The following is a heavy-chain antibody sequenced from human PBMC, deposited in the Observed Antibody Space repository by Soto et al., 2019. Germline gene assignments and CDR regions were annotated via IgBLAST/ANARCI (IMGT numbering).Heavy chain of an antibody. Sequence: EVQLLESGGGLLQPGGSLRLSCTASGFTFSNYAMSWVRQAPGKGLEWVSTFSSGGGGTYYADSVKGRFTISRDNSKNTLSLQRNSLIAEDTAVYYCTKANRYCSGANCFTFDYWGLGTLVTVSS. V-gene: IGHV3-23*01. CDR1: GFTFSNYA. D-gene: IGHD2-15*01. J-gene: IGHJ4*02. CDR2: FSSGGGGT. CDR3: TKANRYCSGANCFTFDY.